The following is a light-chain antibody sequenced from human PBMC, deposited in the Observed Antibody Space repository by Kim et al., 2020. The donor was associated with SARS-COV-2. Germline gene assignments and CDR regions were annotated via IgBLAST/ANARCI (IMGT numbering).Light chain of an antibody. J-gene: IGLJ3*02. V-gene: IGLV2-8*01. CDR2: EVS. CDR3: SSYAGSNNLV. CDR1: SRDVGGYNY. Sequence: GQSDHLACTGTSRDVGGYNYVSWYHQHPGKAPKLMIYEVSKRPSGVPDRFSGSKSGNTASLTVSGLQAEDEADYYCSSYAGSNNLVFGGGTQLTVL.